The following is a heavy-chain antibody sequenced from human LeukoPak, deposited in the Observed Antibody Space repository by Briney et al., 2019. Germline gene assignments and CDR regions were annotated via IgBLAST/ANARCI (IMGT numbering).Heavy chain of an antibody. V-gene: IGHV3-21*04. CDR3: ARVFSPRDHFEPYYMDV. J-gene: IGHJ6*03. CDR1: GFTFSSYS. Sequence: PGGSLRLSCAASGFTFSSYSMNWVRQAPGKGLEWVSSISSSSSYIYYADSVKGRFTISRDNAKNSLYLQMNSLRSEDTAVYYCARVFSPRDHFEPYYMDVWGKGTTVTVSS. CDR2: ISSSSSYI. D-gene: IGHD3-3*02.